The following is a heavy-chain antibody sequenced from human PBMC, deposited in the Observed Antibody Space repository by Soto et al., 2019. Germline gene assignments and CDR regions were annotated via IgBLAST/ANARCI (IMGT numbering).Heavy chain of an antibody. CDR3: ASGGAGATRGGTYGMDG. J-gene: IGHJ6*02. CDR2: INAGNGNT. CDR1: GSTFTSYA. V-gene: IGHV1-3*01. D-gene: IGHD3-16*01. Sequence: GASVKVSCKASGSTFTSYAMHWVRQAPGQRLEWMGWINAGNGNTKYSQKFQGRVTITRDTSASTAYMELSSLRSEDTAVYYCASGGAGATRGGTYGMDGWGQGTTVTVSS.